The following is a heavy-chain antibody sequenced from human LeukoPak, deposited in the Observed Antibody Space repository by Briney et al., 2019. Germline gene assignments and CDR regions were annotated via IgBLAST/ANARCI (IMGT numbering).Heavy chain of an antibody. D-gene: IGHD4-17*01. Sequence: SETLSLTCAVSGGFATYYCWSWIRQPPGKGLEWIGEINHSGSTNYNPSLKSRVTISVDTSKNQFSLKLSSVTAADTAVYYCARVGTTVTTVGYFDYWGQGTLVTVSS. CDR2: INHSGST. V-gene: IGHV4-34*01. J-gene: IGHJ4*02. CDR1: GGFATYYC. CDR3: ARVGTTVTTVGYFDY.